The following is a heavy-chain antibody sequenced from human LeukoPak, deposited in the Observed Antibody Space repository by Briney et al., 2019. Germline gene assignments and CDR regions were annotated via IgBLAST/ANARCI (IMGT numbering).Heavy chain of an antibody. D-gene: IGHD2/OR15-2a*01. CDR2: ISYDGSNK. Sequence: GGSLRLSCAASGFTFSSYAMHWVRQAPGKGLEWVAVISYDGSNKYYADSVKGRFTISRDNSKNTLYLQMSSLRAEDTAVYYCAKGFSDHYYYYMDVWGKGTTVTVSS. J-gene: IGHJ6*03. CDR3: AKGFSDHYYYYMDV. CDR1: GFTFSSYA. V-gene: IGHV3-30-3*01.